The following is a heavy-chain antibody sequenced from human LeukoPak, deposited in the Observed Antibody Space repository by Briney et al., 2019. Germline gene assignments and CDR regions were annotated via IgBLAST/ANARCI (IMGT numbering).Heavy chain of an antibody. CDR3: ARDKGYYYDSSGYSASFDY. CDR2: ISSSSSYI. J-gene: IGHJ4*02. D-gene: IGHD3-22*01. Sequence: PGGSLRLSCAASGFTFSSYWMSWVRQAPGKGLEWVSSISSSSSYIYYADSVKGRFTISRDNAKNSLYLQMNSLRAEDTAVYYCARDKGYYYDSSGYSASFDYWGQGTLVTVSS. CDR1: GFTFSSYW. V-gene: IGHV3-21*01.